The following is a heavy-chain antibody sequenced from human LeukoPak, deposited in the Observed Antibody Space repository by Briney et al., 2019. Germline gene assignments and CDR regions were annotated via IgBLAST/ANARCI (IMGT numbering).Heavy chain of an antibody. V-gene: IGHV1-8*03. J-gene: IGHJ5*01. CDR2: MNPNSGNT. CDR1: GYTFNNYD. D-gene: IGHD3-10*01. CDR3: ARVLKGNYFPGLGTYWWFDS. Sequence: ASVKVSCKASGYTFNNYDINWVRQATGQGLEWMGWMNPNSGNTGYAQKFQGRVTITMDTSRSTAYMELSSLRSEGTAVYYCARVLKGNYFPGLGTYWWFDSWGQGTLVTVSS.